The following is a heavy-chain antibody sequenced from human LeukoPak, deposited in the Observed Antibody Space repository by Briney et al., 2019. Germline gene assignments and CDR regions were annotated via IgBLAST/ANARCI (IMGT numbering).Heavy chain of an antibody. D-gene: IGHD2-2*01. J-gene: IGHJ5*02. Sequence: GKSLRLSCAASGFTFSNYGMYWVRQAPGKGLEWVAVIRYDGSHKYYADSVKGRFTMSRDSSNNTLFLQMNSLRVDDTAIYYCAKASSASPSCLNAWGQGTLVTVSS. CDR1: GFTFSNYG. V-gene: IGHV3-33*06. CDR2: IRYDGSHK. CDR3: AKASSASPSCLNA.